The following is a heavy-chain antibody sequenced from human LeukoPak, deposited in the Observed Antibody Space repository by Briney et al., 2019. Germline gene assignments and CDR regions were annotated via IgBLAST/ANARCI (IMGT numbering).Heavy chain of an antibody. CDR3: ARAASYCSSTSCQYYFDY. CDR1: GGSISSSIYY. CDR2: VFYNGAT. J-gene: IGHJ4*02. Sequence: SETLSLTCIVSGGSISSSIYYWAWVRQPPGKGLEWIGTVFYNGATQYSPSLRSRVTISIDTSTNQFSLKLSSVTAADTAVYYCARAASYCSSTSCQYYFDYWGQGTLVTVSS. V-gene: IGHV4-39*07. D-gene: IGHD2-2*01.